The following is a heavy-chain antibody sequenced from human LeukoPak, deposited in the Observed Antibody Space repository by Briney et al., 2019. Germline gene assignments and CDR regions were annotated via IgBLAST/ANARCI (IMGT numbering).Heavy chain of an antibody. J-gene: IGHJ4*02. CDR2: ISDSGGET. CDR3: AKSHSVAQRGYFDF. D-gene: IGHD3-10*01. V-gene: IGHV3-23*01. CDR1: GFTFGTYA. Sequence: GGSLRLSCAASGFTFGTYAMSWVRLAPGKGLEWVSTISDSGGETYYADSVKGRFTISRDNSKNTLYLQMNSLRAEDTAFYYCAKSHSVAQRGYFDFWGQGTLVTVSS.